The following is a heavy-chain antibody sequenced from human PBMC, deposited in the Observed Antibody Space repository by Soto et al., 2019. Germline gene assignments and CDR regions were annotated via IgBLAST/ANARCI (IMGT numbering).Heavy chain of an antibody. CDR2: IYYSGST. Sequence: LSLTCTVSGGSISSYYWSWIRQPPGKGLEWIGYIYYSGSTNYNPSLKSRVTISVDTSKNQFSLKLISVTAADTAVYYFAKDGPKDNVYDSIWGSYRLGPNWFDPWGQGTVVNVSS. J-gene: IGHJ5*02. CDR1: GGSISSYY. V-gene: IGHV4-59*01. CDR3: AKDGPKDNVYDSIWGSYRLGPNWFDP. D-gene: IGHD3-16*02.